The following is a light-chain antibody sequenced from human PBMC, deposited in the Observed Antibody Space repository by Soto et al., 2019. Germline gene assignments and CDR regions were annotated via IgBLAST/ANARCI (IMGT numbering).Light chain of an antibody. CDR2: DAS. V-gene: IGKV3-11*01. CDR1: QSVTSY. CDR3: QQRSNWPPT. Sequence: EIVLTQSPATLSLSPGETATLSYRTSQSVTSYLAWYQQKPGQAPRLLVYDASNRATCIPASFSGSGSGTDFTLTISSLEPEDFAVYYCQQRSNWPPTFGQGTRLEIK. J-gene: IGKJ5*01.